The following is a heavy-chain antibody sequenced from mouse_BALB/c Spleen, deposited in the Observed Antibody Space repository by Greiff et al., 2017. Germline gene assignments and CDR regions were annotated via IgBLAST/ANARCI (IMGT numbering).Heavy chain of an antibody. CDR3: ATFITTATYYFDY. CDR1: GYSFTSYW. D-gene: IGHD1-2*01. CDR2: IHPSDSET. Sequence: VQLQQSGPELVKPGASVKIPCKASGYSFTSYWMNWVKQRPGQGLEWIGMIHPSDSETRLNQKFKDKATLTVDKSSSTAYMQLSSPTSEDSAVYYCATFITTATYYFDYWGQGTTLTVSS. J-gene: IGHJ2*01. V-gene: IGHV1-74*01.